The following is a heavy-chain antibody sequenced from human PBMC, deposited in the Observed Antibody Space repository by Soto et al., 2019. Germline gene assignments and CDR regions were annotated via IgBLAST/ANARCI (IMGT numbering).Heavy chain of an antibody. D-gene: IGHD6-13*01. CDR2: ISYDGSNK. CDR3: AKDAGVIAAADAFDF. V-gene: IGHV3-30*18. Sequence: PGGSLRLSCAASGFTFSNHGMHWVRQAPGRGLEWVAIISYDGSNKHYADSVKGRFAISRDNSKNTMFLEMNSLGTEDTAVYYCAKDAGVIAAADAFDFWGQGTLVTVSS. CDR1: GFTFSNHG. J-gene: IGHJ4*02.